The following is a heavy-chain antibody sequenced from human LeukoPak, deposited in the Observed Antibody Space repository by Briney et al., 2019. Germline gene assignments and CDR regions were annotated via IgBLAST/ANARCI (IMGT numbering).Heavy chain of an antibody. CDR2: IYSGGST. Sequence: PGGSLRLSCAASGFTVSSNYMSWVRQAPGKGLEWVSVIYSGGSTYYADSVKGRFTISRDNSKNTLHLQMNSLRAEDTAVYYCARDLFKGYFDYWGQGTLVTVSS. CDR1: GFTVSSNY. CDR3: ARDLFKGYFDY. J-gene: IGHJ4*02. V-gene: IGHV3-53*01.